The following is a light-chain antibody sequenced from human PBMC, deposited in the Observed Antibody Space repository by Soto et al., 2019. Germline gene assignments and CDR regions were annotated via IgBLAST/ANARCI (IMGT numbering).Light chain of an antibody. J-gene: IGKJ1*01. V-gene: IGKV3D-15*01. CDR1: QSVSRS. CDR3: QQYKKWWT. Sequence: EIVMTQSPVALSVSPGETATLSCRASQSVSRSLAWYQQKPGQAPRLLVYGASTRATGIPGRFSGSGSGTEFTLTISGLQSEESAVYYCQQYKKWWTFGQGTKVEIK. CDR2: GAS.